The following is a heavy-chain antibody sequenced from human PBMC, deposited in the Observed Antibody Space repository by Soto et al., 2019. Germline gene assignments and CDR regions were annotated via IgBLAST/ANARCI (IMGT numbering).Heavy chain of an antibody. CDR1: GFTFSSYA. CDR2: ISYDGSNK. Sequence: QVQLVESGGGVVQPGRSLRLSCAASGFTFSSYAMHWVRQAPGKGLEWVAVISYDGSNKYYADSVKGRFTISRDNSKNTLYLQMNSLRAEDTAVYYCARGGYDSSGYYYGYIDYWGRGTLVTVSS. V-gene: IGHV3-30-3*01. J-gene: IGHJ4*02. D-gene: IGHD3-22*01. CDR3: ARGGYDSSGYYYGYIDY.